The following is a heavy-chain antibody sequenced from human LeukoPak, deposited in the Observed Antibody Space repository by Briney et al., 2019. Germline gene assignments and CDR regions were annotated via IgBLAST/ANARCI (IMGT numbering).Heavy chain of an antibody. J-gene: IGHJ4*02. CDR1: GYTFAGYY. CDR2: INPNSGGT. D-gene: IGHD6-13*01. CDR3: ARSPLGIAPNFDY. Sequence: ASVKVSCKASGYTFAGYYMHWVRQAPGQGLEWMGWINPNSGGTNYAQKFQGRVTMTRDTSISTAYMELSSLRSEDTAVYYCARSPLGIAPNFDYWGQGTLVTVSS. V-gene: IGHV1-2*02.